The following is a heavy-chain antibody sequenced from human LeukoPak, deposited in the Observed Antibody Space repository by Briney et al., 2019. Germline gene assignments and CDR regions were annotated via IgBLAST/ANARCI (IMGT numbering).Heavy chain of an antibody. J-gene: IGHJ5*02. Sequence: ASVTVSCKASGDTLSDYAISWVRRAPGQGLEWMGGIVPILGTTNYAQEFQARVTITTDESTNTVYMKLSSLRSDDTAVYFCAKDHTEGIDPWGQGTLVTVS. CDR1: GDTLSDYA. CDR2: IVPILGTT. CDR3: AKDHTEGIDP. D-gene: IGHD1-14*01. V-gene: IGHV1-69*05.